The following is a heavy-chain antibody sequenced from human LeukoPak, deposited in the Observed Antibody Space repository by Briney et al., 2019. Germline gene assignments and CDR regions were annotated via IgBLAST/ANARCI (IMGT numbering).Heavy chain of an antibody. D-gene: IGHD2-15*01. V-gene: IGHV1-18*01. CDR3: AIGYCSGGSSPNFDY. CDR1: GYTFTRYG. J-gene: IGHJ4*02. CDR2: ISPYNGNT. Sequence: GASVKVSCKASGYTFTRYGISRVRQAPGQGLEWMGWISPYNGNTNYAQKLQGRVTITTDTSTSTAYMELRSLRSDDTAGYYWAIGYCSGGSSPNFDYWGQGTLVTVSS.